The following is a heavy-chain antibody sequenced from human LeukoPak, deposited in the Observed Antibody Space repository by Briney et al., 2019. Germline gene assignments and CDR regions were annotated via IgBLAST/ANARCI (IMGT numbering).Heavy chain of an antibody. D-gene: IGHD3-16*01. CDR2: IYSSGTT. J-gene: IGHJ4*02. CDR3: ARGHGGTAYYFDY. CDR1: GFSVSSNY. Sequence: GGSLRLSCAASGFSVSSNYMNWVRQAPGKGPEWVSVIYSSGTTYYADSVKGRFTISRDNSKDTLDLQMNGLRTEDTAVYYCARGHGGTAYYFDYWGQGTLVTVSS. V-gene: IGHV3-53*05.